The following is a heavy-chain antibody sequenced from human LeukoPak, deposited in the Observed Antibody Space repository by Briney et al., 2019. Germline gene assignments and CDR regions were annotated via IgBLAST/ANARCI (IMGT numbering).Heavy chain of an antibody. CDR2: INPSGGSP. J-gene: IGHJ4*02. Sequence: ASVKVSCKASGYTFTSYYMHWVRQAPGQGLEWMGIINPSGGSPTYAQKFQGRVTMTRDMSTSTVYMELGSLRSEDTAVYYCARDRCSGGSCYHGYFDYWGQGTLVTVSS. CDR3: ARDRCSGGSCYHGYFDY. CDR1: GYTFTSYY. V-gene: IGHV1-46*01. D-gene: IGHD2-15*01.